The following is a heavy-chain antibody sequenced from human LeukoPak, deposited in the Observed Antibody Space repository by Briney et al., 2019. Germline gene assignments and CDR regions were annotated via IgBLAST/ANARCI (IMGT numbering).Heavy chain of an antibody. CDR3: ARDGTSTDDY. D-gene: IGHD2-2*01. J-gene: IGHJ4*02. Sequence: ASVRVSCKTSGYTFSNFGINWVRQAPGQGLEWMGWISGNNDNPNYGQKFQGRFAVTTDSSTTAAYMELRNLTFDDTAVYYCARDGTSTDDYWGQGTLVTVSS. CDR1: GYTFSNFG. CDR2: ISGNNDNP. V-gene: IGHV1-18*01.